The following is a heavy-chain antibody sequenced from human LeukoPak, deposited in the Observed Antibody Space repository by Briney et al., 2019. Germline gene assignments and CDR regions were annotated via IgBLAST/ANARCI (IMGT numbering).Heavy chain of an antibody. J-gene: IGHJ6*03. CDR1: GFTFSSYA. Sequence: GGSLRLSCAASGFTFSSYAMHWVRQAPGKGLEWVAVISYDGSNKYYADSVKGRFTISRDNSKNTLYLQMNSLRAEDTAVYYCARALKGLRRRIGGTSTFEYSYYMDVWGKGTTVTISS. D-gene: IGHD1-26*01. V-gene: IGHV3-30*04. CDR2: ISYDGSNK. CDR3: ARALKGLRRRIGGTSTFEYSYYMDV.